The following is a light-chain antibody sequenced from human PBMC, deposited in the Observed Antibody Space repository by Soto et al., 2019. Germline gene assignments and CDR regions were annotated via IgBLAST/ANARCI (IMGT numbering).Light chain of an antibody. CDR1: QSISSY. CDR3: QQRSNWPPALT. CDR2: DAS. Sequence: EVVLTQSPDTLSLPPGERATLSCRARQSISSYLAWYQQNPGQAPRLLIYDASSRATGIPARFSGSGSGTDFTLTISSLEPEDFAVYYCQQRSNWPPALTFGGGTKVDNK. V-gene: IGKV3-11*01. J-gene: IGKJ4*01.